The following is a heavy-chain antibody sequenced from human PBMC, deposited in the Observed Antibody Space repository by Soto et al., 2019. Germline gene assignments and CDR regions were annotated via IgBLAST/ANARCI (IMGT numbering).Heavy chain of an antibody. V-gene: IGHV1-69*13. CDR3: ARKYQLLFWDYYGMDV. D-gene: IGHD2-2*01. CDR2: IIPIFGTA. J-gene: IGHJ6*02. Sequence: ASVKVSCKASGGTFSSYAISWVRQAPGQGLEWMGGIIPIFGTANYAQKFQGRVTITADESTSTAYMELSSLRSEDTAVYYCARKYQLLFWDYYGMDVWGQGTTVTVS. CDR1: GGTFSSYA.